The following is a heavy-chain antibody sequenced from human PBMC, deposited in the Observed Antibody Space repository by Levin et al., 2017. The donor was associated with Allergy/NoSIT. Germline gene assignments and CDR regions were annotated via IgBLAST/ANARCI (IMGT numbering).Heavy chain of an antibody. CDR3: AKDHGAFDI. V-gene: IGHV3-30*18. J-gene: IGHJ3*02. CDR1: GFTFSSYG. Sequence: GGSLRLSCAASGFTFSSYGMHWVRQAPGKGLEWVAVISYDGSNKYYADSVKGRFTISRDNSKNTLYLQMNSLRAEDTAVYYCAKDHGAFDIWGQGTMVTVSS. CDR2: ISYDGSNK.